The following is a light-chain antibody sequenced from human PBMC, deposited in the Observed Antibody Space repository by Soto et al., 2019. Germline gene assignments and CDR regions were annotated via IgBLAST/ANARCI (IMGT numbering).Light chain of an antibody. CDR2: AAS. V-gene: IGKV1-39*01. CDR3: QQSYSTPPRT. Sequence: DIQMTQSPSSLSASVGDIVTITCRASQSISSYLNWYQQKPGKAPKLLIYAASSLQSGVPSRFSGSGSGTDFTLTISSLQPEDFATYSCQQSYSTPPRTFGQGTKVEIK. CDR1: QSISSY. J-gene: IGKJ1*01.